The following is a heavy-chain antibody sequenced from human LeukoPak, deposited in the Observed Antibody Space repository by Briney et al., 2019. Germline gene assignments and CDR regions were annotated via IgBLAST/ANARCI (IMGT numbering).Heavy chain of an antibody. D-gene: IGHD3-10*01. CDR3: ARYKGSGSPNWFDP. Sequence: SQTLSLTCTVSGGSISSGGYYWSWIRQHPGKGLEWIGYIYYSGSTYYNPSLKSRVTISVDTSKNQFSLKLSSVTAADTAVYYCARYKGSGSPNWFDPWGQGTLVTVSS. J-gene: IGHJ5*02. V-gene: IGHV4-31*03. CDR1: GGSISSGGYY. CDR2: IYYSGST.